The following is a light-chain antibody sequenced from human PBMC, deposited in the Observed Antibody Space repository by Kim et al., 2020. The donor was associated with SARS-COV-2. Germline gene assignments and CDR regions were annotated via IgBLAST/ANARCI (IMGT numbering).Light chain of an antibody. J-gene: IGKJ2*01. V-gene: IGKV1-5*01. CDR1: QSISNW. CDR3: QQYNTYPYT. CDR2: DGS. Sequence: ASIGDRVTITGRASQSISNWLAWYHQKPGKAPKILIYDGSGLEGGVPSRFSGGGSGPDFPPPNNSRQPDDFETYYCQQYNTYPYTFGQGTKLEI.